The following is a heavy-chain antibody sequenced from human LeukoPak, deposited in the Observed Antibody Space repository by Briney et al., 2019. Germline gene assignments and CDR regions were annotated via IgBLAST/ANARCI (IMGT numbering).Heavy chain of an antibody. CDR3: AKDRAYYYDSSGYVY. Sequence: PGGSLRLSCAASGFTFSNYAMSWVRQAPGKGLEWVSGISGSGGSTYYADPVKGRFTISRDNSKNILYLQMNSLRAEDTAVYYCAKDRAYYYDSSGYVYWGQGTLVTVSS. CDR1: GFTFSNYA. V-gene: IGHV3-23*01. CDR2: ISGSGGST. D-gene: IGHD3-22*01. J-gene: IGHJ4*02.